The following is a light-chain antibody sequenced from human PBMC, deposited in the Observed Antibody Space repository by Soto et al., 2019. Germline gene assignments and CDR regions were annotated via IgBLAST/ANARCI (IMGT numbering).Light chain of an antibody. J-gene: IGKJ4*01. CDR3: MQALQNPLT. CDR2: LGS. V-gene: IGKV2-28*01. Sequence: EIVLTQSPLSLPVTPGEPASISCRSSESLLFSNGNHYLDWYLQKPGQPPQLLMYLGSSRASGVPDRFSGSGSGTDFTLTISRVEAEDVGVYYCMQALQNPLTFGGGTKVEIK. CDR1: ESLLFSNGNHY.